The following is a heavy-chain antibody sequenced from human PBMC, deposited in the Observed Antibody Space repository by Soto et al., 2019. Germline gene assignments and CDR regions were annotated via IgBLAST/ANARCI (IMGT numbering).Heavy chain of an antibody. CDR3: SHGYYQYFDS. D-gene: IGHD5-18*01. CDR1: GVTLTNIW. V-gene: IGHV3-15*07. J-gene: IGHJ4*02. Sequence: VGSLRLSCAVSGVTLTNIWMNWVRQAPGKGPEWVGRIKSKTDGGTTDYAAPVKGRFTISRDDSENTLYPQMNSLKTEDTAVYYCSHGYYQYFDSWGQGTLVTVSS. CDR2: IKSKTDGGTT.